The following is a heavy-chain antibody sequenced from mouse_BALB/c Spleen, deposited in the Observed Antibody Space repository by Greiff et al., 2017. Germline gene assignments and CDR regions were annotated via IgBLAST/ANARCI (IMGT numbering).Heavy chain of an antibody. CDR3: ARKTTATRGMDY. CDR2: ISYSGST. D-gene: IGHD1-2*01. V-gene: IGHV3-8*02. Sequence: EVQVVESGPSLVKPSQTLSLTCSVTGDSITSGYWNWIRKFPGNKLEYMGYISYSGSTYYNPSLKSRISITRDTSKNQYYLQLNSVTTEDTATYYCARKTTATRGMDYWGQGTSVTVSS. J-gene: IGHJ4*01. CDR1: GDSITSGY.